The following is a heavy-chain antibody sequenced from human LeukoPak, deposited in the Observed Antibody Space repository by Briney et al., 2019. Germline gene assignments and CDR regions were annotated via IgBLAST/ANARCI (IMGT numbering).Heavy chain of an antibody. CDR1: GFTFSSYA. V-gene: IGHV3-30-3*01. CDR2: ISYDGSNK. CDR3: ARATVVSEYFQH. D-gene: IGHD4-23*01. Sequence: GGSLRLSCAASGFTFSSYAMHWVRQAPGKGLEWVAVISYDGSNKYYADSVKGRFTISRDNSKNTLYLQMNSLRAEDTAVYYCARATVVSEYFQHWGQGTLVTVSS. J-gene: IGHJ1*01.